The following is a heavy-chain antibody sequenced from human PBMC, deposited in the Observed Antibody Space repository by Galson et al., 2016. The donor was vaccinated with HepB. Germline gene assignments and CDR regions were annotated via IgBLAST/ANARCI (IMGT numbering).Heavy chain of an antibody. J-gene: IGHJ3*02. CDR2: ISSSSSYI. CDR3: AAWLLSGSYFLGAFDI. CDR1: DFSFRSYA. D-gene: IGHD1-26*01. V-gene: IGHV3-21*01. Sequence: SLRLSCAASDFSFRSYAMAWVRQAPGKGLEWVSSISSSSSYIYYADSVKGRFTISRDNAKNSLYLQMNSLRAEDTAVYYCAAWLLSGSYFLGAFDIWGQGTKVTVSS.